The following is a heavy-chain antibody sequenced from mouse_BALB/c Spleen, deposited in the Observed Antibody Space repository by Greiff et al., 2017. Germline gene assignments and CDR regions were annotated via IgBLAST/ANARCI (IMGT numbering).Heavy chain of an antibody. CDR3: ARVYYYGSSPFYWYFDV. V-gene: IGHV3-6*02. CDR1: GYSITSGYY. Sequence: EVKLEESGPGLVKPSQSLSLTCSVTGYSITSGYYWNWIRQFPGNKLEWMGYISYDGSNNYNPSLKNRISITRDTSKNQFFLKLNSVTTEDTATYYCARVYYYGSSPFYWYFDVWGAGTTVTVSS. J-gene: IGHJ1*01. CDR2: ISYDGSN. D-gene: IGHD1-1*01.